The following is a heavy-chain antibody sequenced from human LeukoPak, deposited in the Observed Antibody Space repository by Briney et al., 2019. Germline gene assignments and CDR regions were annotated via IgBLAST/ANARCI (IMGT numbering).Heavy chain of an antibody. Sequence: ASVKVSCKASGYTFTSYDINWVRQATGQGLEWMGGMKPNSGDTGYAQRCQGRVTMTRDTSTSTAYMELSSLRSEDTAVYYCARGRYSSSWYSENWFDPWGQGTLVTVSS. V-gene: IGHV1-8*01. J-gene: IGHJ5*02. CDR3: ARGRYSSSWYSENWFDP. CDR1: GYTFTSYD. CDR2: MKPNSGDT. D-gene: IGHD6-13*01.